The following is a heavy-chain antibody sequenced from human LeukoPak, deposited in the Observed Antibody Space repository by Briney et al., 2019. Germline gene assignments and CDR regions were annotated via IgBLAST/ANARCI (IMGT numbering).Heavy chain of an antibody. V-gene: IGHV3-15*01. D-gene: IGHD1/OR15-1a*01. CDR2: IKSKTDGGSA. CDR1: GFTFSNAW. CDR3: TTQGTSGTGRVDY. J-gene: IGHJ4*02. Sequence: GGSLRLSCAASGFTFSNAWMTWVRQAPGKGLEWVGRIKSKTDGGSADYAAPVRGRFTISRDDSKNTLYLQMNSLKTEDTAVYYCTTQGTSGTGRVDYWGQGTLVTVSS.